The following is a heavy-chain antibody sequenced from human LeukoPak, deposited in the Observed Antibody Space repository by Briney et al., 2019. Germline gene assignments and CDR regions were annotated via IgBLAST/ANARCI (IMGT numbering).Heavy chain of an antibody. V-gene: IGHV1-58*01. J-gene: IGHJ4*02. D-gene: IGHD1-1*01. Sequence: SVKVSCKASGSTFTSSAVQWVRQARGQRLEWIGWIVVGSGNTNYAQKFQERVTITRDMSTSTAYMELSSLRSEDTAVYYCAAEVTTGTTERGFDYWGQGTLVTVSS. CDR2: IVVGSGNT. CDR3: AAEVTTGTTERGFDY. CDR1: GSTFTSSA.